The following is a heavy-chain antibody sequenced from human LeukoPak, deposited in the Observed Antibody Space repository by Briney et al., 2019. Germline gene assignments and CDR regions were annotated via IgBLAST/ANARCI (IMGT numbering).Heavy chain of an antibody. CDR1: GFTFSGYA. D-gene: IGHD6-19*01. J-gene: IGHJ4*02. V-gene: IGHV3-23*01. CDR2: ISGGGST. CDR3: AKTPDSSAWEGY. Sequence: PGGSLRLSCAASGFTFSGYAMSWVRQPPGKGLEWVSHISGGGSTYYADSVKGRFTISRDISKNTLYLQMNSLRAEDTALYYCAKTPDSSAWEGYWGQGTLVTVSS.